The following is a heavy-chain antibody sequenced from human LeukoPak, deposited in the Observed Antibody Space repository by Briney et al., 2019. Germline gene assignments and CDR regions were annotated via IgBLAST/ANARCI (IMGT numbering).Heavy chain of an antibody. CDR2: INPYNGGT. Sequence: ASVKVSCKASGYTFTDLYIHWVRQAPGQGLECMGWINPYNGGTNYAQRFQGRVTMTRDTSISTAYMELSRLRSDDTAVYYCARDLVSRYGDVWGKGTTVTVSS. V-gene: IGHV1-2*02. CDR1: GYTFTDLY. CDR3: ARDLVSRYGDV. J-gene: IGHJ6*04. D-gene: IGHD4-17*01.